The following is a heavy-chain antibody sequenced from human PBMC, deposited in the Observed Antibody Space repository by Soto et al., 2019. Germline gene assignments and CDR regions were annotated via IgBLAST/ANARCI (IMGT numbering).Heavy chain of an antibody. V-gene: IGHV1-69*13. CDR2: IIPIFGTA. J-gene: IGHJ6*02. CDR1: GGTFSSYA. D-gene: IGHD3-22*01. CDR3: ARDRYYDSSGPPGGMDV. Sequence: EASVKVSCKASGGTFSSYAISWVRQAPGQGLEWMGGIIPIFGTANYAQKSQGRVTITADESTSTAYMELSSLRSEDTAVYYCARDRYYDSSGPPGGMDVWGQGTTVTVSS.